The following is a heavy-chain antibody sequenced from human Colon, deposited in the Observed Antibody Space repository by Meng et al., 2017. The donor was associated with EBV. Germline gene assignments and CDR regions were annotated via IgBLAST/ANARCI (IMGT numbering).Heavy chain of an antibody. Sequence: EVQLVESGGGLVKPGGSLILSCAASGFTFNSYTMNWVRQAPGKGLEWVSSISSGSTYIYYADSVKGRFSISRDNAKRSLYLQMNSLRADDTAVYYCARDLSSCAWYQGDSWGQGTLVTVSS. CDR2: ISSGSTYI. D-gene: IGHD6-19*01. J-gene: IGHJ4*02. CDR1: GFTFNSYT. CDR3: ARDLSSCAWYQGDS. V-gene: IGHV3-21*01.